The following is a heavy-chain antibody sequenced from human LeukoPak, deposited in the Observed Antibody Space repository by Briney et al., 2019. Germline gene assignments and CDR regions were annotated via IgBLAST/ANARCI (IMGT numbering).Heavy chain of an antibody. Sequence: PGGSLRLSCAASAFTFTSHWMSWVRQAPGKGLEWVANIKQDGSEKYYVGSVKGRFIISRDNAKNSLYLQMNSLRADDTAVYYCARGRRWLQPLDYWGQGTLVTVSS. J-gene: IGHJ4*02. D-gene: IGHD5-24*01. V-gene: IGHV3-7*01. CDR2: IKQDGSEK. CDR1: AFTFTSHW. CDR3: ARGRRWLQPLDY.